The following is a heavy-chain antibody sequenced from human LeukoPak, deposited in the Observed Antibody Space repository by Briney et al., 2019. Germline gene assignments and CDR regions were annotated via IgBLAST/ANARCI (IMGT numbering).Heavy chain of an antibody. CDR1: GFTVSSNY. CDR2: IYSGGST. D-gene: IGHD3-10*02. V-gene: IGHV3-66*01. J-gene: IGHJ6*04. Sequence: GGSLRLSCAASGFTVSSNYMSWVRQAPGKGLEWVSVIYSGGSTYYADSVKGRFTISRDNAKSSLYLQMNSLRAEDTAVYYCAELGITMIGGVWGKATTVTISS. CDR3: AELGITMIGGV.